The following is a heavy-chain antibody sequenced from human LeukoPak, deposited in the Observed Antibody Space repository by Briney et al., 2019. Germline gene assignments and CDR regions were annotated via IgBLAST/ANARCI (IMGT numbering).Heavy chain of an antibody. CDR1: GYTFSGYH. CDR2: INPNSGGT. CDR3: ARGDKKENQSGPSGYFDP. Sequence: ASVKVSCKASGYTFSGYHIHWVRPAPGQGLEWMGWINPNSGGTNFAPKFHGRVSMTRDTSINTAYMELTSLRSDDTAVYYCARGDKKENQSGPSGYFDPWGQGTLVTVSS. D-gene: IGHD3-10*01. V-gene: IGHV1-2*02. J-gene: IGHJ5*02.